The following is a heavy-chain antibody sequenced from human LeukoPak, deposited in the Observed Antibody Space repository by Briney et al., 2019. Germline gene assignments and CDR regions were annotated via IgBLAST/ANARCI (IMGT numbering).Heavy chain of an antibody. D-gene: IGHD6-19*01. CDR3: ASNPLQWLSVAVFDP. CDR1: GFTFSSYA. Sequence: GGSLRLSCAASGFTFSSYAMHWVRQAPGKGLEWVAVISYDGSNKYYADSVKGRFTISRDNSKNTLYLQMNSLRPEGTAVYYCASNPLQWLSVAVFDPRGQGTLVTVSS. CDR2: ISYDGSNK. V-gene: IGHV3-30-3*01. J-gene: IGHJ5*02.